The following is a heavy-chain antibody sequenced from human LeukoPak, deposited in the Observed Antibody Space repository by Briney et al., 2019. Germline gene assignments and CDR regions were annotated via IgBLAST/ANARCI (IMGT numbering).Heavy chain of an antibody. Sequence: GGSLTLSCAASGFTFSTYGMHGVRQAPGKGLEWVAVISYDGSNKYYADSVKGRFTISRDNSKNTLYLQMNSLRAEDTAVYYCASSFRPDNDYWGQGTLVTVFS. D-gene: IGHD1-14*01. J-gene: IGHJ4*02. CDR1: GFTFSTYG. V-gene: IGHV3-30*03. CDR2: ISYDGSNK. CDR3: ASSFRPDNDY.